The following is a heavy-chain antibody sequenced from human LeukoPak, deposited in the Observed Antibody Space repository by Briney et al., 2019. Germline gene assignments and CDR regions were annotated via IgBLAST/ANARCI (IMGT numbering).Heavy chain of an antibody. CDR3: ARFLRGATNALEI. CDR1: GGSISDYY. J-gene: IGHJ3*02. D-gene: IGHD1-26*01. CDR2: MSYNDGA. Sequence: SETLSLTCTISGGSISDYYWSWIRQPPGKGLEWVAYMSYNDGATYNPSLKSRVTMSLDTPRNQFSLKLISVTAADTAVYYCARFLRGATNALEIWGQGTMVTVSS. V-gene: IGHV4-59*13.